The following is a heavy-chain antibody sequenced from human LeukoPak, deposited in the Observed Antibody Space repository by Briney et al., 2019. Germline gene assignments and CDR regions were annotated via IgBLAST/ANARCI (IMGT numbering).Heavy chain of an antibody. CDR1: GYTFTSYG. D-gene: IGHD3-22*01. CDR2: ISAYNGNT. Sequence: ASVKVSCKASGYTFTSYGISWVRQAPGQGLEWMGWISAYNGNTNYAQKLQGRATMTTDTSTSTAYMELRSLRSDDTAVYYCARGYYDSSGYSPGRKTKNRNYYYGMDVWGQGTTVTVSS. V-gene: IGHV1-18*01. CDR3: ARGYYDSSGYSPGRKTKNRNYYYGMDV. J-gene: IGHJ6*02.